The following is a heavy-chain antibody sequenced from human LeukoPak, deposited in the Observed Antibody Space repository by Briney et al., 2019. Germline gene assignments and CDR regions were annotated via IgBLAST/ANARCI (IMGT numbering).Heavy chain of an antibody. Sequence: ASVKVSCKASGGTFSSHAISRVRQAPGQGLEWMGWMNPNSGNTGYAQKFQGRVTMTRNTSISTAYMELSSMKSEDTAVYYCARVDGGTPDDYWGQGTLVTVSS. J-gene: IGHJ4*02. CDR3: ARVDGGTPDDY. D-gene: IGHD3-16*01. CDR1: GGTFSSHA. V-gene: IGHV1-8*02. CDR2: MNPNSGNT.